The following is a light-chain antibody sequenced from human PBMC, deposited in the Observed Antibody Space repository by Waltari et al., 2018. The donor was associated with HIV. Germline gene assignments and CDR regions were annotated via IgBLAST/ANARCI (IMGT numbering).Light chain of an antibody. V-gene: IGLV3-19*01. CDR3: NSRDSAGHHVV. Sequence: SSELTQDPAVSVALGQTVRLPCQGDNLRTYYTSWSQQKPGQAPVLLFSPVPNRPSGLPNRFSGSSSGGTASLTISGAQAEDEADYYCNSRDSAGHHVVFGGGTRLTVL. CDR2: PVP. J-gene: IGLJ2*01. CDR1: NLRTYY.